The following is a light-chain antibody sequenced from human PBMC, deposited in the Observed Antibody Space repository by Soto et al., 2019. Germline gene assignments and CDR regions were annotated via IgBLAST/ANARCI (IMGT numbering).Light chain of an antibody. CDR3: QVWDSSSDHLV. V-gene: IGLV3-21*02. J-gene: IGLJ1*01. Sequence: SYDLTQPPSVSVAPGQTARITCGGNNIGSKSVHWYQQKPGQAPVLVVYDDSDRPSGIPERFSGSNSGNTATLTISRVEDGDEADYYCQVWDSSSDHLVFGTGTKVTVL. CDR2: DDS. CDR1: NIGSKS.